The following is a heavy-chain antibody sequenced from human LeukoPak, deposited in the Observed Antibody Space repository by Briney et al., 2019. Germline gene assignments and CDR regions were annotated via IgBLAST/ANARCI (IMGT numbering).Heavy chain of an antibody. CDR2: MFYSGNT. J-gene: IGHJ3*02. CDR1: GGSISSGSYS. Sequence: SSETLSLTCAVSGGSISSGSYSWSWFRQPPGKGLEWIGYMFYSGNTYYNPSLKSLVTISVDTSKNQFSLKLSSVTAADTAFYYCARGAGSTISNDAFDIWGQGTMVTVSS. V-gene: IGHV4-30-4*07. D-gene: IGHD5-24*01. CDR3: ARGAGSTISNDAFDI.